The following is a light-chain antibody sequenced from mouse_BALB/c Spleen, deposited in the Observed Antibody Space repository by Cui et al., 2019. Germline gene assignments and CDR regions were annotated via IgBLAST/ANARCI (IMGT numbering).Light chain of an antibody. Sequence: QIVLTQSPALMSASPGEKVTMTCSASSSVSYMYWYQQKPRSSPKPWICLTSNLASGVPARFSGSGSGTSYSLTISSMEAEDAATYYCQQWSSNPFTFGSGTKLEIK. J-gene: IGKJ4*01. CDR1: SSVSY. CDR2: LTS. CDR3: QQWSSNPFT. V-gene: IGKV4-68*01.